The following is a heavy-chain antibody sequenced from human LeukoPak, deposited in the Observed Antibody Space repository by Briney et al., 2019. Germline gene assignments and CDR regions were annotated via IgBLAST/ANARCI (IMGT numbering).Heavy chain of an antibody. D-gene: IGHD6-6*01. J-gene: IGHJ4*02. CDR1: GFIFNNYW. CDR2: IKQVGSQK. Sequence: GGSLRLSCAASGFIFNNYWMTWVRQAPGKGLEWVANIKQVGSQKYYVDSVKGRFTISRDNARNSLFLQMNSLRAEDTAVYYCARIGYSSSSLDYWGQGTPLVTVSS. V-gene: IGHV3-7*01. CDR3: ARIGYSSSSLDY.